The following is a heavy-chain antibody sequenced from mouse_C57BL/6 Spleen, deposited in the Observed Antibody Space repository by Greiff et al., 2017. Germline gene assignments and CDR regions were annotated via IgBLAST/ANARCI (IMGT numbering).Heavy chain of an antibody. J-gene: IGHJ4*01. CDR2: INPNNGGT. CDR3: ARSLLLWLRRNYAMDY. CDR1: GYTFTDYY. D-gene: IGHD2-9*01. V-gene: IGHV1-26*01. Sequence: VQLQQSGPELVKPVASVKISCKASGYTFTDYYMNWVKQSHGKSLEWIGDINPNNGGTSYNQKFKGKATLTVDKSSSTAYMELRSLTSEDSAVYYCARSLLLWLRRNYAMDYWGQGTSVTVSS.